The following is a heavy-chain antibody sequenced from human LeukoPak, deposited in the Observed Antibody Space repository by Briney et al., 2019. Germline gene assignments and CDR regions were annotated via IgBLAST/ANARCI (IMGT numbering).Heavy chain of an antibody. CDR2: MNPNSGNT. J-gene: IGHJ5*02. D-gene: IGHD6-13*01. CDR3: ARDSHLGPGIAEGWFDP. CDR1: GYTFTSYD. V-gene: IGHV1-8*03. Sequence: ASVKVSCKASGYTFTSYDINWVRQATGQGLEWMGWMNPNSGNTGYAQKFQGRVTITRNTSISTAYMELSSLRSEDTAVYYCARDSHLGPGIAEGWFDPWGQGTLVTVSS.